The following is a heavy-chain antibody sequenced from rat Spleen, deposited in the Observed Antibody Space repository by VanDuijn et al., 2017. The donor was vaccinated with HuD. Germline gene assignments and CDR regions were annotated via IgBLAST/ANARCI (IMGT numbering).Heavy chain of an antibody. V-gene: IGHV5-7*01. CDR1: GFTFSNYN. Sequence: EVQLVESGGGLVQPGRSLKLSCVASGFTFSNYNMAWVRQAPKKGLEWVATINYDGSSTFYRDSVRARFTISRDNAKSTLYLQVDSLKSEDTATYYCARHGRGKTTYYYVMDAWGQGAS. CDR3: ARHGRGKTTYYYVMDA. CDR2: INYDGSST. D-gene: IGHD4-5*01. J-gene: IGHJ4*01.